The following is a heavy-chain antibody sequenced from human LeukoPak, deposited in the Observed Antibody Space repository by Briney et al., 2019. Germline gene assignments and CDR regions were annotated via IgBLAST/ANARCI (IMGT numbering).Heavy chain of an antibody. CDR3: ARDNLGPDFWSGYPDAFDI. V-gene: IGHV1-2*02. D-gene: IGHD3-3*01. Sequence: ASVKVSCKASGYTFTGYYMHWVRQAPGQGLEWMGWINPNSGGTNYAQKFQGRVTMTRDTSISTAYMELSRLRSDDTAVYYCARDNLGPDFWSGYPDAFDIWGQGTMVTVSS. CDR2: INPNSGGT. CDR1: GYTFTGYY. J-gene: IGHJ3*02.